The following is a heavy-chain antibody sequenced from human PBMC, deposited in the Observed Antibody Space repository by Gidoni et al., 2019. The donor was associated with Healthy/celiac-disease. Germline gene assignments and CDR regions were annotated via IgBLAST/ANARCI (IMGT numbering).Heavy chain of an antibody. V-gene: IGHV4-34*01. Sequence: QVQLQQWGAGLLKPSETLSLTCAVYGGSFSGYYWSWIRQPPGKGLEWIGEINHSGSTNYNPSLKSRVTISVDTSKNQFSLKLSSVTAADTAVYYCARGHTIFGVDYWGQGTLVTVSS. CDR1: GGSFSGYY. J-gene: IGHJ4*02. D-gene: IGHD3-3*01. CDR2: INHSGST. CDR3: ARGHTIFGVDY.